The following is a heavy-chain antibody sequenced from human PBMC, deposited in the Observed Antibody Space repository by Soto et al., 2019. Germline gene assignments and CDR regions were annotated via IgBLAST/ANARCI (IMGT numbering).Heavy chain of an antibody. D-gene: IGHD5-12*01. V-gene: IGHV6-1*01. J-gene: IGHJ5*02. CDR3: AVSRSVDGASLFDH. CDR2: TYYRSKWYN. CDR1: GESVYINIAA. Sequence: SQTLSLTCAMSGESVYINIAAVNWIRQSPSRGLEWLGRTYYRSKWYNDYAVSVKSRMTLNPDTSKNQFSLQLNSVTPEDAAVYYCAVSRSVDGASLFDHWGQGILVTVSS.